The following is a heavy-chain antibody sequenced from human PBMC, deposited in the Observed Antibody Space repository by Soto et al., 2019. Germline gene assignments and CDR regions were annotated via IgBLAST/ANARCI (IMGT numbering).Heavy chain of an antibody. CDR1: GFTFSSYS. D-gene: IGHD2-21*02. V-gene: IGHV3-21*01. CDR3: AREETAWPLAYGLDV. J-gene: IGHJ6*02. Sequence: GGSLRLSCAASGFTFSSYSMHWVRQAPGKGLEWVSSIGTRSDIYYADSVKGRFTISRDNAKNSLSLQMNSMTAEDTAVYYCAREETAWPLAYGLDVWGQGTTVTVSS. CDR2: IGTRSDI.